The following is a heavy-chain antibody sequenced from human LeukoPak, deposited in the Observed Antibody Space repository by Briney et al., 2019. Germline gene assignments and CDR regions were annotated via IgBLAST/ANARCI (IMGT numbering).Heavy chain of an antibody. CDR1: GFTVSNNY. Sequence: GSLRLSCVGSGFTVSNNYMNWVRQTPGTGLEWVSSISSRCSCIYYVDSVKGRFTIHRDNAKNSLYLQMNSLRAEDTAVYYCARDVLIAADGVIRLDAFDIWGQGIVVTVPS. V-gene: IGHV3-21*01. D-gene: IGHD6-13*01. CDR3: ARDVLIAADGVIRLDAFDI. CDR2: ISSRCSCI. J-gene: IGHJ3*02.